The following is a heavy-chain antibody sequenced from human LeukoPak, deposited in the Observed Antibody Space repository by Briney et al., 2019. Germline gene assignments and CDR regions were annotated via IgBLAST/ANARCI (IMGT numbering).Heavy chain of an antibody. Sequence: PGGSPRLSCAASGFTFSSCGMHWVRQAPGKGLEWVAVIWYDGSNKYYADSVKGRFTISRDNSKNTLYLQMNSLRAEDTAVYYCAKDQSTLGFDYWGQGTLVTVSS. D-gene: IGHD2-2*01. V-gene: IGHV3-33*06. CDR3: AKDQSTLGFDY. J-gene: IGHJ4*02. CDR1: GFTFSSCG. CDR2: IWYDGSNK.